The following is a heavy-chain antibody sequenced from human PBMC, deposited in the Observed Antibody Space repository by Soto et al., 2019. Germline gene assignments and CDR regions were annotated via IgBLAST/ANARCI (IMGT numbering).Heavy chain of an antibody. Sequence: SVKVSCKASGYTFTSYDINWVRQATGQGLEWMGWMNPNSGNTGYAQKFQGRVTMTRNTSISTAYMELSSLRSEDTAVYYCARAPPMVRGVISYGMDVWGQGTTVTVSS. CDR2: MNPNSGNT. J-gene: IGHJ6*02. CDR3: ARAPPMVRGVISYGMDV. D-gene: IGHD3-10*01. V-gene: IGHV1-8*01. CDR1: GYTFTSYD.